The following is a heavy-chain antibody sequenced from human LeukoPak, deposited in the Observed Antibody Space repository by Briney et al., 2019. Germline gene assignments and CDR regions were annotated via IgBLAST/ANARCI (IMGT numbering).Heavy chain of an antibody. CDR1: VGSISSYY. CDR2: IYYSGST. J-gene: IGHJ4*02. Sequence: SETLSLTCTVSVGSISSYYWSWIRHPPWKGLEWIGYIYYSGSTNYNPSLKSRVTISVDTSKNQFSLKLSSVTAADTAVYYCARGLAQVDYWGQGTLVTVSS. V-gene: IGHV4-59*01. D-gene: IGHD5-12*01. CDR3: ARGLAQVDY.